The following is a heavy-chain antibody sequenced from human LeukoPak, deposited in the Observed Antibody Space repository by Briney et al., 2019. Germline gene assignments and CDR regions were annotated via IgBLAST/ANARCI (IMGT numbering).Heavy chain of an antibody. CDR3: ARDSESGSYFPFDY. CDR2: IYYSGRT. J-gene: IGHJ4*02. V-gene: IGHV4-39*07. D-gene: IGHD3-10*01. CDR1: GGSISSSSYY. Sequence: SETLSLTCAVSGGSISSSSYYWGWIRQPPGKGLEWFGSIYYSGRTYYNPSLKSRVTISVDTSKNQFSLKLSSVTAADTAVYYCARDSESGSYFPFDYWGQGTLVTVSS.